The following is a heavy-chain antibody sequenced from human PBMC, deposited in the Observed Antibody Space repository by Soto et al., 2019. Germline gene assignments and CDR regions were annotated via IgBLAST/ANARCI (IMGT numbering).Heavy chain of an antibody. CDR2: ISYDGSNK. J-gene: IGHJ4*02. CDR1: GFTFSSYG. CDR3: AKDLHPLGFLDSRPFY. D-gene: IGHD3-22*01. Sequence: GGSLRLSCAASGFTFSSYGMHWVRQAPGKGLEWVAVISYDGSNKYYADSVKGRFTISRDNSKNTLYLQMNSLRAEDTAVYYCAKDLHPLGFLDSRPFYWGQGTLVTVSS. V-gene: IGHV3-30*18.